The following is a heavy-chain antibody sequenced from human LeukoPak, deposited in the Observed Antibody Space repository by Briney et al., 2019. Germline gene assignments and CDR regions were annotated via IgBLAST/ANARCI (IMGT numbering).Heavy chain of an antibody. CDR2: ISSSSSTI. Sequence: GGSLRLSCAASGFTFSSYSMNWVRQAPGKGLEWVSYISSSSSTIYYADSVKGRFTISRDNAKNSLYLQMNSLRAEDTAVYYCARWVATNRSGREYWGQGTLVTVSS. CDR3: ARWVATNRSGREY. D-gene: IGHD5-12*01. CDR1: GFTFSSYS. V-gene: IGHV3-48*01. J-gene: IGHJ4*02.